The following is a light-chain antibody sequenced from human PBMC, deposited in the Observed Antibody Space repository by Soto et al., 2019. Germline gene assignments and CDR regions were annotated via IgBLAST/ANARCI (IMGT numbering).Light chain of an antibody. Sequence: DLHHTKTPSSLSASVGDRVTITCQTSQNVNTYLNWYQQKPGKAPKLLIYGASNLRSGVPLRFSGSGSGTDFTLTISSLEPEDFATYYCQESYSSLWGTCGQGTKVDIK. V-gene: IGKV1-39*01. CDR1: QNVNTY. CDR2: GAS. J-gene: IGKJ1*01. CDR3: QESYSSLWGT.